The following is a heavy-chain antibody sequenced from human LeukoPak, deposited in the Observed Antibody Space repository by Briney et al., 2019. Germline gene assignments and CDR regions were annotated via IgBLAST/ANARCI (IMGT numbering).Heavy chain of an antibody. J-gene: IGHJ4*02. D-gene: IGHD3-22*01. CDR3: AKARTGPHYYDSSGQQIDY. CDR1: GFTFSSYA. V-gene: IGHV3-23*01. Sequence: GGSLRLSCAASGFTFSSYAMSWVRQAPGKGLEWVSAISGSGGSTYYADSVKGRFTISRDNSKNTLYLQMNSLRAEDTAVYYCAKARTGPHYYDSSGQQIDYWGQGTLVIVSS. CDR2: ISGSGGST.